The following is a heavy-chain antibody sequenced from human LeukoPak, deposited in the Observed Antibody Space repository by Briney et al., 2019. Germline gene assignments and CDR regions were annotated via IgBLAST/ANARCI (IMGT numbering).Heavy chain of an antibody. D-gene: IGHD3-22*01. Sequence: GGSLRLSCAASGFTFDDYAMHWVRQAPGKGLEWVSGISWNSGTIGYADSVKGRFTISRDNAKNSLYLQMNSLRAEDTAVYYCAGGHTSGYYPIDYWGQGTLVTVSS. J-gene: IGHJ4*02. CDR2: ISWNSGTI. CDR1: GFTFDDYA. CDR3: AGGHTSGYYPIDY. V-gene: IGHV3-9*01.